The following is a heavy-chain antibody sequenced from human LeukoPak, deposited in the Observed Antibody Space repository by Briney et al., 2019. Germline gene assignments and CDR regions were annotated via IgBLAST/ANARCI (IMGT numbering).Heavy chain of an antibody. Sequence: SETLSLTCAVYGVSFSGYYWSWIRQPPGKGLEWIGEINHSGSTNYNPSLKSRVTISVDTSKNQFSLKLSSVTAADTAVYYCASRTHYDFWSGYYYYMDVWGKGTTVTVSS. CDR3: ASRTHYDFWSGYYYYMDV. CDR1: GVSFSGYY. D-gene: IGHD3-3*01. V-gene: IGHV4-34*01. J-gene: IGHJ6*03. CDR2: INHSGST.